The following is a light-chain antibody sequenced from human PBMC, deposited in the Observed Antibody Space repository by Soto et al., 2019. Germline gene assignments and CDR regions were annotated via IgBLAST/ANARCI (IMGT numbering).Light chain of an antibody. CDR3: QQYDNIPS. Sequence: DIHMTQSPSSLSGSLGYKVNLTCQASQDIRNYLNWYKKPPGNAPNLLTYDASKLKIGVPSSFRGSGSGKDFSLTITSMKPEDIGTYYCQQYDNIPSFGGGTKVDIK. CDR1: QDIRNY. J-gene: IGKJ4*01. V-gene: IGKV1-33*01. CDR2: DAS.